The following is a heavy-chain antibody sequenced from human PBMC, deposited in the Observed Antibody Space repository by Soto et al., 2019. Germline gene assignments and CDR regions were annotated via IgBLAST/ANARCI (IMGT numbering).Heavy chain of an antibody. D-gene: IGHD3-3*01. V-gene: IGHV3-23*01. CDR3: AQVFWSAYYFNR. Sequence: GGSLRLSCAASGFTFSREAVTWVRQAPGKGLEWVSVISGSGSDTYYAESVKGRFTISRDNSKNTLFLQMDSLRFDDTAVYYCAQVFWSAYYFNRWGQGTLVTVSS. J-gene: IGHJ5*02. CDR2: ISGSGSDT. CDR1: GFTFSREA.